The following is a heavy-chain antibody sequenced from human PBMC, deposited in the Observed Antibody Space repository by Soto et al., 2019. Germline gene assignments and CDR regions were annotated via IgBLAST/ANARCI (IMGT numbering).Heavy chain of an antibody. D-gene: IGHD3-3*02. CDR3: ATDIRYYYYYMDV. V-gene: IGHV3-48*01. CDR1: GFTFSSYG. CDR2: VRSDSSTI. J-gene: IGHJ6*03. Sequence: GGSLRLSCAASGFTFSSYGMHWVRQAPGKGLEWVSFVRSDSSTIYYADSVKGRFTISRDNAKNSLYLQMNSLRAEDTAVYYCATDIRYYYYYMDVWGKGTTVTVSS.